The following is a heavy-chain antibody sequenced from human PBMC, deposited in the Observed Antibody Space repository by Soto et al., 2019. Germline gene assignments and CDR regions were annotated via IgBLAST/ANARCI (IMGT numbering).Heavy chain of an antibody. CDR2: ITNNDYT. J-gene: IGHJ4*02. D-gene: IGHD2-8*01. CDR3: TLYDALFFDF. V-gene: IGHV3-21*01. Sequence: PGRSLRLACPASGFTSNNFNMNWVRQAPGKGLEWVSSITNNDYTSYADSVKGRFTISRDNAKKSLYLQMNSLTAEETAVYYCTLYDALFFDFWSQGALVTVSS. CDR1: GFTSNNFN.